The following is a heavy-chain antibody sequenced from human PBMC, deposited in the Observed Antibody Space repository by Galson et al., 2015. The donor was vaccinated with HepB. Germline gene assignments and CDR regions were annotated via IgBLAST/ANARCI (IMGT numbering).Heavy chain of an antibody. V-gene: IGHV3-23*01. CDR1: GFSFNNYA. CDR3: VRLRDGAPDC. CDR2: ISDIVSNT. J-gene: IGHJ4*02. D-gene: IGHD4-17*01. Sequence: SLRLSCAASGFSFNNYAMTWVRQAPGKGLEWVSTISDIVSNTFYADSVKGRFTVSRDNSKNTLYLQVNSLRVDDTAVYYCVRLRDGAPDCWGQGTLVTVSS.